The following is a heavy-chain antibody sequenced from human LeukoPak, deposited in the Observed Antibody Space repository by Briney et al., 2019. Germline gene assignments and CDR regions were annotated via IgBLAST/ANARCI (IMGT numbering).Heavy chain of an antibody. Sequence: GGSLRLSCAASGFTFSGYDMSWVRQAPGKGLEWVSYTSSSSSTIYYADSVRSRFTISRDNAKNSLYLQMNSLRAEDTAVYYCAKDQGIVVVPAAVRNWFDPWGQGTLVTVSS. CDR2: TSSSSSTI. V-gene: IGHV3-48*04. CDR1: GFTFSGYD. CDR3: AKDQGIVVVPAAVRNWFDP. J-gene: IGHJ5*02. D-gene: IGHD2-2*01.